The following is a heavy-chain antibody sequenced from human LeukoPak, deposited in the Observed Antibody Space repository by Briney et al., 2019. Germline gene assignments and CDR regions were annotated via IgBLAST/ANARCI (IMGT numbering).Heavy chain of an antibody. D-gene: IGHD2-15*01. Sequence: GGSLRLSCAASGFTFSDYYMNWIRQAPGKGLEWVSYISSSGSIIYYADSVKGRFTISRDNAKNSVYMQMNSLRAEDTAVYSCARQRRYCSGDSCYQRTFDFWGQGTLVTVSS. V-gene: IGHV3-11*04. CDR2: ISSSGSII. CDR1: GFTFSDYY. J-gene: IGHJ4*02. CDR3: ARQRRYCSGDSCYQRTFDF.